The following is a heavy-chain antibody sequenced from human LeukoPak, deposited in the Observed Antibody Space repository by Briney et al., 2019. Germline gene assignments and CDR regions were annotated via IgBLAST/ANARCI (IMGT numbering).Heavy chain of an antibody. CDR1: GGSISSGGYY. D-gene: IGHD4-11*01. CDR2: IYYSGST. Sequence: KPSETLSLTCTVSGGSISSGGYYWSWIRQPPGKGLEWIGYIYYSGSTNYNPSLKSRVTISVDTSKNQFSLKLSSVTAADTAVYYCARSVHDYILNPWGQGTLVTVSS. CDR3: ARSVHDYILNP. V-gene: IGHV4-61*08. J-gene: IGHJ5*02.